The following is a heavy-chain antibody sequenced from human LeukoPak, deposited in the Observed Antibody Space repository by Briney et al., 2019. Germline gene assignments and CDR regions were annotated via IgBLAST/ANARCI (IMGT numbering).Heavy chain of an antibody. J-gene: IGHJ4*02. V-gene: IGHV4-39*01. CDR3: ATQFTYYYGSGSYYYFDY. Sequence: SETLSLTCTVSGGSISSSSYYWGWIRQPPGKGLEWIGSIYYSGSTYYNPSLKSRVTISVDTSKNQFSLKLSSVTAADTAVYYCATQFTYYYGSGSYYYFDYWGQGTLVTVSS. D-gene: IGHD3-10*01. CDR2: IYYSGST. CDR1: GGSISSSSYY.